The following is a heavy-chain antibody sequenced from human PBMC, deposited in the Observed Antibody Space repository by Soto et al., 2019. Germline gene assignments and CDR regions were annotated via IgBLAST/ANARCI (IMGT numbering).Heavy chain of an antibody. D-gene: IGHD2-21*01. Sequence: QVVLQESGPGLVQPSETLSLICSVSGVSVTNYFWNWIRQSPGKGLEWIGYTHHSGRTLYNPSLRSRVAMSVDTSKNQFSLNLRSVTAADTAIYYCARWGQTALVFLRAFDIWGHGTLVTVSS. V-gene: IGHV4-59*08. J-gene: IGHJ3*02. CDR3: ARWGQTALVFLRAFDI. CDR2: THHSGRT. CDR1: GVSVTNYF.